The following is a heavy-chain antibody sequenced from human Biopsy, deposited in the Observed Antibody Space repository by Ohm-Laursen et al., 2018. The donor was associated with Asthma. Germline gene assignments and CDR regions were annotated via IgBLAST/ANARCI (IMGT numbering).Heavy chain of an antibody. CDR1: GFTFRNFG. Sequence: SLRLSCAATGFTFRNFGMHWVRQAPGKGLEWVALISSDVREWYADSVEGRFTIYRDNSKNTLDLQMNSLRGDDTAVYYCVRWRSGYPDHYSDFWGLGTLVTVSS. D-gene: IGHD2-21*01. CDR3: VRWRSGYPDHYSDF. CDR2: ISSDVRE. J-gene: IGHJ4*02. V-gene: IGHV3-33*05.